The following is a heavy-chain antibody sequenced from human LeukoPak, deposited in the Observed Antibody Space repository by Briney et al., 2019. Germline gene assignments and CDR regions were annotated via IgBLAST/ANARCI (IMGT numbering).Heavy chain of an antibody. Sequence: SQTLSLTCTVSGRFISSGSDYWRWIRQPGGRGLEWFARIYTSGSTNYNPSLKSRVTISVDTSKNQFSLKLSSVTAADTAVYYCARDRSKQWLSWYFDLWGRGTLVTVSS. J-gene: IGHJ2*01. D-gene: IGHD6-19*01. CDR2: IYTSGST. V-gene: IGHV4-61*02. CDR1: GRFISSGSDY. CDR3: ARDRSKQWLSWYFDL.